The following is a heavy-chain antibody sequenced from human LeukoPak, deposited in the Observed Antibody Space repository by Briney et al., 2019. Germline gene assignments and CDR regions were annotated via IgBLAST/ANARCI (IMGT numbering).Heavy chain of an antibody. Sequence: ASVKVSCKASGYTFTGYYMHWVRQAPGQGLEWMGWINPNSGGTNYTQKFQGRVTMTRDTSISTAYMELSSLRSDDTAVYYCARGVAGVYFYYYMDVWGKGTTVTVSS. CDR2: INPNSGGT. J-gene: IGHJ6*03. CDR1: GYTFTGYY. V-gene: IGHV1-2*02. CDR3: ARGVAGVYFYYYMDV. D-gene: IGHD1-14*01.